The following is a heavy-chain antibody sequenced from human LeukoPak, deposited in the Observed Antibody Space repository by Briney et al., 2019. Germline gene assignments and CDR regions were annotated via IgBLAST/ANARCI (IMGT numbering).Heavy chain of an antibody. D-gene: IGHD2-15*01. CDR2: IYPGDSDT. CDR3: ARLPQGGGSLHPPAHWFDP. Sequence: GESLKISRKGSGYSLTSYWIGWVRQMPGKGLEWMGIIYPGDSDTRYSPSFQGQVTISADKSISTAYLQWSSLKASDTAMYYCARLPQGGGSLHPPAHWFDPWGQGTLVTVSS. V-gene: IGHV5-51*01. CDR1: GYSLTSYW. J-gene: IGHJ5*02.